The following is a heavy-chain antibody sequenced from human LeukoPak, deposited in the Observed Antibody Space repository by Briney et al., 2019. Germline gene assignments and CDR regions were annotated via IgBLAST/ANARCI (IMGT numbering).Heavy chain of an antibody. CDR3: AKDHDYGGITGAFDM. CDR1: GFRFSGYW. CDR2: IKRDGSET. J-gene: IGHJ3*02. V-gene: IGHV3-7*03. D-gene: IGHD4-23*01. Sequence: GGSLRLSCAASGFRFSGYWMTWVRQAPGKGLEWVANIKRDGSETSYVTSVRGRFTISGDNAKNSLYLQMNSLRAEDTALYYCAKDHDYGGITGAFDMWGQGTMVTVSS.